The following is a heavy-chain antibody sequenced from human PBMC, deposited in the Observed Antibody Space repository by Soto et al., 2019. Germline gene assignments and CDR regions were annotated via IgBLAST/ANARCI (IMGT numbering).Heavy chain of an antibody. CDR2: LDYSGLS. V-gene: IGHV4-39*02. D-gene: IGHD5-12*01. CDR3: ASLHSAYAFDLDY. CDR1: GYSISSGGYY. Sequence: SETLSLTCSVSGYSISSGGYYWAWIRQPPGKGLEWIGTLDYSGLSHYNPSLKSRVIISVDTSRNHFSLGLSSVTAADTALYYCASLHSAYAFDLDYWGQGALVTVSS. J-gene: IGHJ4*02.